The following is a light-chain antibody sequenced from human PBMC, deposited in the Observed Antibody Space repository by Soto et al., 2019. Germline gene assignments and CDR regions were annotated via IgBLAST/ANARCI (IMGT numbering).Light chain of an antibody. CDR2: EVN. CDR1: SSYVGSYNL. Sequence: QSVLTQPASVSGSHGQSITISCTGTSSYVGSYNLVSWYQQHPGKAPKLMIYEVNERPSGVSNRFSGSKSGNTASLTISGLQAEDEADYYCCSYAGSSTFVVFGGGTKLTVL. CDR3: CSYAGSSTFVV. J-gene: IGLJ2*01. V-gene: IGLV2-23*02.